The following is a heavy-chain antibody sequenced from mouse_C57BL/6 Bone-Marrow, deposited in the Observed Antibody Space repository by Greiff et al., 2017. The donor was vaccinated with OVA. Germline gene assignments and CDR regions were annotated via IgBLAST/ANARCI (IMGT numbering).Heavy chain of an antibody. V-gene: IGHV7-3*01. CDR1: GFTFTDYY. J-gene: IGHJ4*01. CDR3: ARYGTTVDAMDY. CDR2: IRNKANGYTT. D-gene: IGHD1-1*01. Sequence: EVKLMESGGGLVQPGGSLSLSCAASGFTFTDYYMSWVRQPPGKALEWLGFIRNKANGYTTEYSASVKGRFTISRDNSQSILYLQMNALRAEDSATYYCARYGTTVDAMDYWGQGTSVTVSS.